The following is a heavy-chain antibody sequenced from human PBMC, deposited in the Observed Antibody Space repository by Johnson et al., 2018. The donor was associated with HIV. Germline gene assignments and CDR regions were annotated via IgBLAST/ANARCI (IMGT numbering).Heavy chain of an antibody. Sequence: VQLVESGGGLVQPGRSLRLSCAASGFTFDDYAMHWVRQAPGKGLEWVAVISYDGSNKFYAESVKGRFTISRDNAKNSLYLQMNSLRAEDTALYYCAKDLRGVNLDAFDIWGQGTMVTVSS. CDR3: AKDLRGVNLDAFDI. CDR2: ISYDGSNK. V-gene: IGHV3-9*01. CDR1: GFTFDDYA. D-gene: IGHD3-16*01. J-gene: IGHJ3*02.